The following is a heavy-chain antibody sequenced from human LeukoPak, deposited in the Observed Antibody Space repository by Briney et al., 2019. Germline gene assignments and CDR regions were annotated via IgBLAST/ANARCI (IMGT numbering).Heavy chain of an antibody. Sequence: GGSLRLSCAASGFTFSSYEMNWVRQAPGKGLELVSYISSSGSTIYYADSVKGRFTISRDNAKNSLYLQMNSLRAEDTAVYYCARGTYYYGSGTMDPWGQGTLVTVSS. V-gene: IGHV3-48*03. CDR3: ARGTYYYGSGTMDP. CDR1: GFTFSSYE. CDR2: ISSSGSTI. D-gene: IGHD3-10*01. J-gene: IGHJ5*02.